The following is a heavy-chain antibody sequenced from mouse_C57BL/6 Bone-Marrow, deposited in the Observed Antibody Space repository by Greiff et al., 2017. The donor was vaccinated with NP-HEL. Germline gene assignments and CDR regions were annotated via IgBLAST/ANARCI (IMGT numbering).Heavy chain of an antibody. D-gene: IGHD1-1*01. CDR1: GYTFTSYW. CDR3: ASSYGSSYLDY. V-gene: IGHV1-69*01. J-gene: IGHJ2*01. Sequence: VQLQQSGAELVMPGASVKLSCKASGYTFTSYWMPWVKQRPGQGLEWIGEIDPSDSYTNYNQKFKGKSTLTVDKSSSTAYMQLSSLTSEDSAVYYCASSYGSSYLDYWGQGTTLTVSS. CDR2: IDPSDSYT.